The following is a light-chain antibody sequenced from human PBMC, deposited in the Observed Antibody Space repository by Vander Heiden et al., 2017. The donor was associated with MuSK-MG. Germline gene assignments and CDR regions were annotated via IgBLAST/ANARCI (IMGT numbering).Light chain of an antibody. CDR1: QSVSSN. CDR2: GAS. J-gene: IGKJ4*01. CDR3: QQYNNWPPLT. Sequence: EIVMTPSPATLSVSPRERATLSCRASQSVSSNLAWYQQKPGQAPRLLIYGASTRATGIPARFSGSGSETEFTLTISSLQSEDFAVYYCQQYNNWPPLTFGGGTKVEIK. V-gene: IGKV3-15*01.